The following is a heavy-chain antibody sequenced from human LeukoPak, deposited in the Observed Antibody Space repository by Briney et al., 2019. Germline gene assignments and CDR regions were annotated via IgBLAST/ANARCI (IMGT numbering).Heavy chain of an antibody. Sequence: GGSLRLSCAASGFTFDDYAMHWVRQAPGKGLEWVSSIRWNSGSIGYADSVKGRFTISRDNAKNSLYLQMNSLRAEDSALYYCAKANYGSGSLWLGYWGQGTLVTVSS. V-gene: IGHV3-9*01. D-gene: IGHD3-10*01. J-gene: IGHJ4*02. CDR1: GFTFDDYA. CDR3: AKANYGSGSLWLGY. CDR2: IRWNSGSI.